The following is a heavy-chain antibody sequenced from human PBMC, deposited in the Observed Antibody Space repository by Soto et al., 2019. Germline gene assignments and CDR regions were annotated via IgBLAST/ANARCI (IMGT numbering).Heavy chain of an antibody. D-gene: IGHD3-9*01. CDR3: ARDGNKYYDTLTQYYWFDP. CDR2: IIPMFGTA. V-gene: IGHV1-69*12. CDR1: ADTFSNYA. J-gene: IGHJ5*02. Sequence: QVQLVQSGAEVKKPGSSVRVSCKASADTFSNYAINWVRQAPGQGLEWMGGIIPMFGTANYAQKFQGRVTITADESTSTAYMELSSLRSEDTAVYYCARDGNKYYDTLTQYYWFDPWGQGTLVTVSS.